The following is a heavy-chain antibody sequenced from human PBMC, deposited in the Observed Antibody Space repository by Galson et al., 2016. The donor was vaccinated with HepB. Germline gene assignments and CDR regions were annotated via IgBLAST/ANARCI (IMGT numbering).Heavy chain of an antibody. CDR1: GFTFSSYD. Sequence: SLRLSCAASGFTFSSYDMHWVRQAPGKGLEWVAVISYDGLLKYYADSVRGRFTILRDNSKNTLYLQLNGLRAEDTAVYYCVKDGQIWHPPAYFDNWGQGTLVTVSS. J-gene: IGHJ4*02. CDR2: ISYDGLLK. D-gene: IGHD2/OR15-2a*01. CDR3: VKDGQIWHPPAYFDN. V-gene: IGHV3-30*18.